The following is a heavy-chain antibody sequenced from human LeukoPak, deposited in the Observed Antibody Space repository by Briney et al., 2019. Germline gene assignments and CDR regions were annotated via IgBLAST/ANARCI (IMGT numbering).Heavy chain of an antibody. J-gene: IGHJ5*02. D-gene: IGHD3-10*01. CDR1: GYTFTSYY. Sequence: GASVKVSCKASGYTFTSYYMHWVRQAPGQGLEWMGIINPSGGSTSYAQKFQGRVTMTRDMSTSTDYMELSSLRSEDTAVYYCARDYYGSGTPSGWFDPWGQGTLVTVSS. CDR3: ARDYYGSGTPSGWFDP. CDR2: INPSGGST. V-gene: IGHV1-46*01.